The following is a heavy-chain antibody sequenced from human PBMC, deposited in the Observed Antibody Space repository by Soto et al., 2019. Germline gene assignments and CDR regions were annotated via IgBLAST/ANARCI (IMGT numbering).Heavy chain of an antibody. V-gene: IGHV5-51*01. Sequence: PGESLKISCKGSGYSFTSYWIGWVRQMPGKGLEWMGIIYPGDSDTRYSPSFQGQVTISADKSISTAYLQWSSLKASDTAMYYCARSPYYYFWCGPAWYYLYFRGQGSLVPVSS. D-gene: IGHD3-3*01. CDR1: GYSFTSYW. J-gene: IGHJ1*01. CDR3: ARSPYYYFWCGPAWYYLYF. CDR2: IYPGDSDT.